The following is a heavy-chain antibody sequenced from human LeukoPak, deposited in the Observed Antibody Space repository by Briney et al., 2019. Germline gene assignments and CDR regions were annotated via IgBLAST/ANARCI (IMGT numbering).Heavy chain of an antibody. CDR2: ISYDGSNK. D-gene: IGHD5-18*01. Sequence: GRSLRLSCAASGFTFSRTSMHWVRQAPGKGLEWVAVISYDGSNKYYADSVKGRFTISRDNSKNTLYLQMNSLRAEDTAVYYCARSPSTYTAPFDWGQGTMVTVSS. CDR1: GFTFSRTS. J-gene: IGHJ3*01. CDR3: ARSPSTYTAPFD. V-gene: IGHV3-30-3*01.